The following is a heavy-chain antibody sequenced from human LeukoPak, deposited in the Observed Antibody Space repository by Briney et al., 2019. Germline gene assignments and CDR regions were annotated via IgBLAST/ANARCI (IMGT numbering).Heavy chain of an antibody. CDR3: AKVGFSEMEWSLYSDH. V-gene: IGHV3-23*01. CDR1: GLTFSSYA. D-gene: IGHD3-3*01. Sequence: GGSLTLSCAASGLTFSSYAMSWVRQAPGKGLEWVSAISGSSGHTYYADSVKGRFTISRDNSKNTLYLKMNSLRAEDTAAYYGAKVGFSEMEWSLYSDHWGQGTLVTVYS. CDR2: ISGSSGHT. J-gene: IGHJ4*02.